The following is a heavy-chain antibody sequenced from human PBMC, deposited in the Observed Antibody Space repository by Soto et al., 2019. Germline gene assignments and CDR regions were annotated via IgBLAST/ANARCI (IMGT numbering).Heavy chain of an antibody. Sequence: QEQLVQSGAEVRKPGSSVRVSCKDSGGLFSSYAISWVRQAPGQGLEWMGGIIPVFGSTNYAQKFQDRLTITADENTNTAYLDLSSLKSDATAIYYCARGGRGYVWFNEFWGQGTLVTVSS. CDR1: GGLFSSYA. V-gene: IGHV1-69*01. CDR2: IIPVFGST. D-gene: IGHD3-3*01. CDR3: ARGGRGYVWFNEF. J-gene: IGHJ4*02.